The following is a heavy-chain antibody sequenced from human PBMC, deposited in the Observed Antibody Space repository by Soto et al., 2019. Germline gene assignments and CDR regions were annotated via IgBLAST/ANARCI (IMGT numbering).Heavy chain of an antibody. D-gene: IGHD3-3*01. CDR3: AREYYDVWSGYQTQCTYYYYGMDV. CDR2: INAGNGNT. J-gene: IGHJ6*02. V-gene: IGHV1-3*01. CDR1: GYTFTSYA. Sequence: QVPLVQSGAEVKKPGASVKVSCKASGYTFTSYAMPWVRQAPGQRLEWMGWINAGNGNTKYSQKFQGRVTITRDTSASAADMELSSLRSEDTAVYYGAREYYDVWSGYQTQCTYYYYGMDVWGQGTTVTVSS.